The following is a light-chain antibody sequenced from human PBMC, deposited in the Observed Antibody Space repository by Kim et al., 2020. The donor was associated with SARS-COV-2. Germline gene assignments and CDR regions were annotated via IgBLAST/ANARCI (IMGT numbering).Light chain of an antibody. CDR1: SGHSSYA. Sequence: QPVLTQSPSAPASLGASVKLTCTLSSGHSSYAIAWHQQQPEKGPRYLMKLNSDGSHSKGDGIPDRFSGSSSGAERYLTISSLQSEDEADYYCQTWGTGIEVFGGGTQLTVL. V-gene: IGLV4-69*01. J-gene: IGLJ3*02. CDR2: LNSDGSH. CDR3: QTWGTGIEV.